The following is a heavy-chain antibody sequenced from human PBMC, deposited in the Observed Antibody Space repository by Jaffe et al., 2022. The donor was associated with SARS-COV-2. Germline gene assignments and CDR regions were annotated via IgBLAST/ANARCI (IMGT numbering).Heavy chain of an antibody. J-gene: IGHJ4*02. Sequence: EVQLVESGGGLVQPGRSLRLSCAASGFTFDDYAMHWVRQAPGKGLEWVSGISWNSGSIGYADSVKGRFTISRDNAKNSLYLQMNSLRAEDTALYYCAKDMEPYDSSGYTFDYWGQGTLVTVSS. CDR2: ISWNSGSI. V-gene: IGHV3-9*01. CDR1: GFTFDDYA. D-gene: IGHD3-22*01. CDR3: AKDMEPYDSSGYTFDY.